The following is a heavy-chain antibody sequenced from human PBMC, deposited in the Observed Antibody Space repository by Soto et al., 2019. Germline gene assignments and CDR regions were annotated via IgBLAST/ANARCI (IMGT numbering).Heavy chain of an antibody. CDR1: GGSISSGGYY. CDR3: ARGSSIAGLYYGMDV. J-gene: IGHJ6*02. D-gene: IGHD6-6*01. Sequence: SETLSLTCTFSGGSISSGGYYWTWIRQHPGKGLEWIGYNYYSGITYYNPSLKSRVTISLDTSKNQFSLKLSSVPAADTAVYYCARGSSIAGLYYGMDVWGQGTTVTVSS. V-gene: IGHV4-31*03. CDR2: NYYSGIT.